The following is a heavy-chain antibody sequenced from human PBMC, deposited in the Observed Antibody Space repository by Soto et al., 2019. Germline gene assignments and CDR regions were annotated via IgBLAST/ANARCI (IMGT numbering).Heavy chain of an antibody. CDR3: VTFLVETGGSSGRPWFFEN. J-gene: IGHJ4*02. CDR1: VFSFGSYA. CDR2: ISGSGGTT. D-gene: IGHD6-25*01. V-gene: IGHV3-23*01. Sequence: EVQLLESGGDLVQPGGSLRLSCAASVFSFGSYAMSWVRQAPRKGLDWVSAISGSGGTTYYAGSVQGRFTISRDNSKNTLYLQMNSLRAEDTALYYCVTFLVETGGSSGRPWFFENWGQGTLVTVSS.